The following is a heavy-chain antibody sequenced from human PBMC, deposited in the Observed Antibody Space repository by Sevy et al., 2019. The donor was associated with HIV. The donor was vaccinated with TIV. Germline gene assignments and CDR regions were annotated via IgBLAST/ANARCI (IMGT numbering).Heavy chain of an antibody. Sequence: SETLSLTCTVSGGSVSSGSYYWSWIRQPPGKGLEWIGYIYYSGSTNYNPSLKSRVTISVDTSKNQFSLKLSSVTAADTAVYYCASGNYEYYYYGMDVWGQGTTVTVSS. V-gene: IGHV4-61*01. CDR3: ASGNYEYYYYGMDV. J-gene: IGHJ6*02. D-gene: IGHD4-4*01. CDR2: IYYSGST. CDR1: GGSVSSGSYY.